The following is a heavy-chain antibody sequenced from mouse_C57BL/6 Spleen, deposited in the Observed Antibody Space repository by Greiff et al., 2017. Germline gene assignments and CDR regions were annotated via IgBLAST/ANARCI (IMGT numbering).Heavy chain of an antibody. V-gene: IGHV7-3*01. J-gene: IGHJ3*01. Sequence: EVKVVESGGGLVQPGGSLSLSCAASGFTFTDYYMSWVRQPPGKALEWLGFIRNKANGYTTEYSASVKGRFTISRDNSQSILYLQMNALRAEDSATYYCARYPYYYDYDGAWFAYWGQGTLVTVSA. D-gene: IGHD2-4*01. CDR3: ARYPYYYDYDGAWFAY. CDR2: IRNKANGYTT. CDR1: GFTFTDYY.